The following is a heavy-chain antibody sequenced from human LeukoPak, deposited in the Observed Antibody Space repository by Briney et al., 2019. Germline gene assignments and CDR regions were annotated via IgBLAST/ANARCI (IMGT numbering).Heavy chain of an antibody. CDR1: GFTFSSYA. J-gene: IGHJ4*02. Sequence: GGSPRLSCAASGFTFSSYAMSWVRQAPGKGLEWVSAISGSGGSTYYADSVKGRFTISRDNSKNTLYLQMNSLRAEDTAVYYCAKTPAPVFGSKCYFDYWGQGTLVTVSS. D-gene: IGHD3-3*01. CDR2: ISGSGGST. CDR3: AKTPAPVFGSKCYFDY. V-gene: IGHV3-23*01.